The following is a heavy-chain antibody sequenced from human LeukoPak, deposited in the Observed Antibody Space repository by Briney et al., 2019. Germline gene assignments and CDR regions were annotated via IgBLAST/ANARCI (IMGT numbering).Heavy chain of an antibody. Sequence: SETLSLTCTVSGYSISSGYYWGWIRQPPGKGLEWIGSIYHSGSIYYNPSLKSRVTISVDTSKNQFSLKLSSVTAADTAVYYCASGIAAAYFDYWGQGTLATVSS. CDR3: ASGIAAAYFDY. D-gene: IGHD6-13*01. CDR2: IYHSGSI. J-gene: IGHJ4*02. CDR1: GYSISSGYY. V-gene: IGHV4-38-2*02.